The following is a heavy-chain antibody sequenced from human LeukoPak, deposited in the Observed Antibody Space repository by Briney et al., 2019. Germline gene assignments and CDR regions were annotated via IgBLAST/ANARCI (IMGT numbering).Heavy chain of an antibody. CDR2: IYYSGIT. Sequence: SQTLSLTCTVSGGSISSGGYYWSWIRQHPGKGLEWIGYIYYSGITYYNPSLKSRVTISVDTSKNQFSLKLSSVTAADTAVYYCARTSGYDYVIDYWGQGTLVTVSS. CDR3: ARTSGYDYVIDY. V-gene: IGHV4-31*03. J-gene: IGHJ4*02. D-gene: IGHD5-12*01. CDR1: GGSISSGGYY.